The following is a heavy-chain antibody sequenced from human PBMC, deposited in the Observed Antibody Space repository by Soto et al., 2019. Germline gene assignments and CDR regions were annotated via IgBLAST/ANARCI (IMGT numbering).Heavy chain of an antibody. D-gene: IGHD1-1*01. CDR2: IYSGGST. CDR1: GFTVSSNY. V-gene: IGHV3-53*01. Sequence: GGSLRLSCAASGFTVSSNYMSWVRQAPGKGLEWVSVIYSGGSTYYADSVKGRFTISRDNSKNTLYLQVNSLRAEDTAVYYCARGSERAYFDYWGQGTLVTVSS. J-gene: IGHJ4*02. CDR3: ARGSERAYFDY.